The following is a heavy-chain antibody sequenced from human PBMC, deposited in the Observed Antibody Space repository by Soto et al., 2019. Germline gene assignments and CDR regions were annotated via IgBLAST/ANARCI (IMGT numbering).Heavy chain of an antibody. D-gene: IGHD2-15*01. CDR1: GFTFSSYA. J-gene: IGHJ4*02. V-gene: IGHV3-23*01. CDR3: AKDLGHSIVVVVATV. CDR2: ISGSGGST. Sequence: EVQLLESGGGLVQPGGSLRLSCAASGFTFSSYAMSWVRQAPGKGLEWVSAISGSGGSTYYADSVKGRFTIPRDNSKTTLYLQIKRLRDEDKAVYYCAKDLGHSIVVVVATVWGQGTLVTVSS.